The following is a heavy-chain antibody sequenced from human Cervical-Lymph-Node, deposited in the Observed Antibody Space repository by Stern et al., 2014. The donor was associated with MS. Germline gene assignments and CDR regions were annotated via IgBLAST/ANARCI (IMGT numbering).Heavy chain of an antibody. CDR2: IYYSGST. Sequence: QVQLVESGPGLVKPSETLSLTCTVSGGSISSYYWSWIRQPPGKGLEWIGYIYYSGSTNYNPSLKSRVTISVDTSKNQFSLKLSSVTAADTAVYYCARVSEQWLVPFDYWGQGTLVTVSS. CDR1: GGSISSYY. J-gene: IGHJ4*02. V-gene: IGHV4-59*01. CDR3: ARVSEQWLVPFDY. D-gene: IGHD6-19*01.